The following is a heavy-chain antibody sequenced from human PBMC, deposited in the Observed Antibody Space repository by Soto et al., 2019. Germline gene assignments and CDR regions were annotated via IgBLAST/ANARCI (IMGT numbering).Heavy chain of an antibody. CDR1: GFTFSNAW. V-gene: IGHV3-15*01. CDR3: TTSGGGWSYYYYYMDV. J-gene: IGHJ6*03. Sequence: GGSLRLSCAASGFTFSNAWMSWVRQAPGKGLEWVGHIKSKTDGGTTDYAAPVKGRFTISRDDSKNTLYLQMNSLKTEDTAVYYCTTSGGGWSYYYYYMDVWGKGTTVTVSS. D-gene: IGHD2-15*01. CDR2: IKSKTDGGTT.